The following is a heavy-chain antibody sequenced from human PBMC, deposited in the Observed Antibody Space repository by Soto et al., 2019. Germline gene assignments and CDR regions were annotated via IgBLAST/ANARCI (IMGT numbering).Heavy chain of an antibody. D-gene: IGHD5-18*01. CDR2: INPNGGTS. V-gene: IGHV1-46*01. CDR3: ANSVNSAMAFDF. CDR1: GYTFTHYY. J-gene: IGHJ4*02. Sequence: QLQLVQSGAEVKKPGASVKVSCKASGYTFTHYYMHWVRQTPGQGLEWMGIINPNGGTSTYAQKFRAGFTMTRDTSTSTFYMELSSVRSEDSAVYYCANSVNSAMAFDFWGQGTLVTVSS.